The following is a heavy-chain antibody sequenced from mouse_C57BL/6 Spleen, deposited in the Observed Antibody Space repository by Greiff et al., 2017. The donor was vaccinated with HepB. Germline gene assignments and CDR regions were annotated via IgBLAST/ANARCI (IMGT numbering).Heavy chain of an antibody. CDR1: GFTFSDYG. Sequence: EVQLVESGGGLVKPGGSLKLSCAASGFTFSDYGMHWVRQAPEKGLEWVAYISSGSSTIYYADTVKGRFTISRDNAKNTLFLQKTSLRSEDTAMYYGARRDYDDSRYAMDYWGQGTSVTVSS. CDR3: ARRDYDDSRYAMDY. CDR2: ISSGSSTI. V-gene: IGHV5-17*01. D-gene: IGHD2-4*01. J-gene: IGHJ4*01.